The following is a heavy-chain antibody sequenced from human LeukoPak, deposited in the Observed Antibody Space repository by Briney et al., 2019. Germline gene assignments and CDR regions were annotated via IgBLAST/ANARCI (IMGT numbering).Heavy chain of an antibody. CDR2: ISRSSAYI. D-gene: IGHD6-19*01. CDR1: GFTFSTYS. CDR3: ARVSDEDSSGWYSDY. J-gene: IGHJ4*02. Sequence: GGSLRLSCAASGFTFSTYSMNWVRQAPGKGLEWVSSISRSSAYIFYDDSVKGRFTISRDNAGNTLYLRMNSLRAEDTAVYYCARVSDEDSSGWYSDYWGQGTPVTVST. V-gene: IGHV3-21*01.